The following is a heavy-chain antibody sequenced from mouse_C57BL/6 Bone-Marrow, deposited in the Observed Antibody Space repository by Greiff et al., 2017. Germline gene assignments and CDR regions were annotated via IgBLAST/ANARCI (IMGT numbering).Heavy chain of an antibody. CDR2: IYPGSGST. CDR1: GYTFTSYW. CDR3: AAWFAY. J-gene: IGHJ3*01. Sequence: QVQLQQPGAELVQPGASVKMSCKASGYTFTSYWMTWVKQRPGQGLEWIGAIYPGSGSTNYNEKFKSKATLTVDTSSSPAYMQRSSLTSEDSAVYYCAAWFAYWGQGTLVTVAA. V-gene: IGHV1-55*01.